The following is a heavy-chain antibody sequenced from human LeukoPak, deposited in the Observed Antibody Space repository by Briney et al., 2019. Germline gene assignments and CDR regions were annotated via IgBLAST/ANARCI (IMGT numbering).Heavy chain of an antibody. J-gene: IGHJ6*03. Sequence: GGSLRLSCSASGLTFSSFAMNWVRQAPGKGLEWVSIISGYGDTTYYTDSVKGRFTISRDNSKNTLYLQMNSLRTEDTALYYCAKGFRYCSGGSCYSDYYYYMDVWGKGTTVTVSS. V-gene: IGHV3-23*01. CDR1: GLTFSSFA. CDR3: AKGFRYCSGGSCYSDYYYYMDV. D-gene: IGHD2-15*01. CDR2: ISGYGDTT.